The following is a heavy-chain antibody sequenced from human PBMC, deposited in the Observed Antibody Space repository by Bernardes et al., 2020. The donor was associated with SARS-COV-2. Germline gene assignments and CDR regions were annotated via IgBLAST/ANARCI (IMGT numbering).Heavy chain of an antibody. CDR3: AREVQQWLGFDY. V-gene: IGHV1-2*02. CDR1: GHTLTGYY. CDR2: INPISGVT. Sequence: ASVKVSCKPSGHTLTGYYLHWVRQAPGQGFEWMGWINPISGVTNYAQKFKGRVTMTRDTSINTAYMSLSRLRSDVTAVYYCAREVQQWLGFDYWGQGTLVTVSS. J-gene: IGHJ4*02. D-gene: IGHD6-19*01.